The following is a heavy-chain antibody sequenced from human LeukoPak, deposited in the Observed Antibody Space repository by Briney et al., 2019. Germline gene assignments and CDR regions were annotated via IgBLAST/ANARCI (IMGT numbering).Heavy chain of an antibody. J-gene: IGHJ6*03. CDR1: GFRFSGYS. Sequence: GGSLRLSCGASGFRFSGYSMRWVRHAPGKGVGGVSYISSRSTTIYYADSVKGGFTLSREHVKNSLYRQTNSLRAEDTAGYYWAKGPGYYYYYYMDVWGKGTTVTVSS. CDR2: ISSRSTTI. CDR3: AKGPGYYYYYYMDV. V-gene: IGHV3-48*01. D-gene: IGHD6-13*01.